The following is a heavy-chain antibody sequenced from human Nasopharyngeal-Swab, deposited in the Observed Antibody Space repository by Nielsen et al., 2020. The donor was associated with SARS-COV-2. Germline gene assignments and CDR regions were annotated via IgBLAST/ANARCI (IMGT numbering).Heavy chain of an antibody. J-gene: IGHJ4*02. V-gene: IGHV4-59*12. Sequence: WIRQPPGKGLEWIGYIYYSGSTNYNPSLKSRVTISVDTSKNQFSLKLSSVTAADTAVYYCARYSRSSWSSRRDYWGQGTLVTVSS. D-gene: IGHD6-13*01. CDR3: ARYSRSSWSSRRDY. CDR2: IYYSGST.